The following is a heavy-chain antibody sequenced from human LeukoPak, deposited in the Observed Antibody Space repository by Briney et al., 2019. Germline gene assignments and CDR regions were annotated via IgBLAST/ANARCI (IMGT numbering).Heavy chain of an antibody. J-gene: IGHJ6*03. CDR1: GGSFSGYY. V-gene: IGHV4-34*01. CDR2: INHSGST. D-gene: IGHD3-9*01. Sequence: SETLSLTCAVYGGSFSGYYWSWIRQPPGKGLEWIGEINHSGSTNYNPSLKSRVTISVDTSKNQFSLKLSSVTAADTAVYYCARHSRGLRYFDWLTTNYYYYYMDVWGKGTTVTISS. CDR3: ARHSRGLRYFDWLTTNYYYYYMDV.